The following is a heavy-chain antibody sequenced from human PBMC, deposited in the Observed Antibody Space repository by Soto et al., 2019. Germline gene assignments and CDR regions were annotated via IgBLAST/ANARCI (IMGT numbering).Heavy chain of an antibody. V-gene: IGHV1-3*01. CDR1: GYSFTSYA. CDR3: VRAGYSSTWDSYFDH. J-gene: IGHJ4*02. D-gene: IGHD6-13*01. Sequence: ASVKVSCKTSGYSFTSYAIHWVRQAPGQRLEWMGWINVGNGKSRYSQMFQGRVAITRGTSATTAYMELSSLTFEDTAVYYCVRAGYSSTWDSYFDHWGQGTLVTVSS. CDR2: INVGNGKS.